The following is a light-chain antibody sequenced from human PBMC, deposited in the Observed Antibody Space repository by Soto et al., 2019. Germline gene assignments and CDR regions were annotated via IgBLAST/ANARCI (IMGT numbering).Light chain of an antibody. CDR2: GAS. CDR3: QQFGSSPGFT. Sequence: EIVLTQSPGTLSLSPGERATLSCGASQSINSGYLAWYQQKPGQAPRLLIYGASSRATGIPDRFSGSGSGTDFTLTISRLEPEDFAVYYCQQFGSSPGFTFGPGTIVDIK. V-gene: IGKV3-20*01. CDR1: QSINSGY. J-gene: IGKJ3*01.